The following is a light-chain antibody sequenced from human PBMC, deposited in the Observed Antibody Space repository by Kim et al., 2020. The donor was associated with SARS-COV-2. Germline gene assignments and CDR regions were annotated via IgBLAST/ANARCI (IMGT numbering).Light chain of an antibody. Sequence: EIVLTQSPGTLSLSPGERATLSCRASQSVSNSYLAWYQQKPGQAPRLLIYGASSRATGIPDRFSGSGSRTDFTFSISRLEPEDFAVYYCQQYGSSPLTFGGGTKVDIK. CDR2: GAS. V-gene: IGKV3-20*01. CDR1: QSVSNSY. CDR3: QQYGSSPLT. J-gene: IGKJ4*01.